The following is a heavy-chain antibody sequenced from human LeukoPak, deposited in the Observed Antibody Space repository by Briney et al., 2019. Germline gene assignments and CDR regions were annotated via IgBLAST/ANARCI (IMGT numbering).Heavy chain of an antibody. CDR2: IRQDGSEK. Sequence: GGSLRLSCAASGFSFSSYWMSWVRQAPGKGLEWVANIRQDGSEKYYLDSVKGRFTISRDNAKDSVHLQMNSLRAEDTAIYYCAKDRVSPGFNLFDPWGQGTLVTVSS. V-gene: IGHV3-7*03. D-gene: IGHD2/OR15-2a*01. J-gene: IGHJ5*02. CDR3: AKDRVSPGFNLFDP. CDR1: GFSFSSYW.